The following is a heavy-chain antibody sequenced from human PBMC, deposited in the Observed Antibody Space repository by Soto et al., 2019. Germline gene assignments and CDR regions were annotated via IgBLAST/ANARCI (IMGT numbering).Heavy chain of an antibody. J-gene: IGHJ4*02. CDR2: ISGSGGST. CDR3: ARDCSSTSCYSH. V-gene: IGHV3-23*01. CDR1: GFTFSSYA. D-gene: IGHD2-2*01. Sequence: GGSLRLSCAASGFTFSSYAMSWVRQAPGKGLEWVSAISGSGGSTYYADSVKGRFTISRDNSKNTLYLQMNSPRAEDTAVYYCARDCSSTSCYSHWGQGTLVTVS.